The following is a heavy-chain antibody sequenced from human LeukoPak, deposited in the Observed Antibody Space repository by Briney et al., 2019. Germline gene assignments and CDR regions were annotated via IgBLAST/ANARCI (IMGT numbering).Heavy chain of an antibody. V-gene: IGHV3-30*02. Sequence: GGSLRLSCAASGFTFSSYGMHWVRQAPGKGLEWVAFIRYDGSNKYYADSVKGRFTISRDNSKNTLYLQMNSLRAEDTAVYYCAKSVLGGTYYYYMDVWGKGTTVTISS. CDR3: AKSVLGGTYYYYMDV. CDR1: GFTFSSYG. CDR2: IRYDGSNK. J-gene: IGHJ6*03. D-gene: IGHD1-14*01.